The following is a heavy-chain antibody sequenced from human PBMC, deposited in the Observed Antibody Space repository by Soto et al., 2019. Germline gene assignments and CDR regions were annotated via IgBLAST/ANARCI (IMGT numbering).Heavy chain of an antibody. Sequence: GGSLRLSCTASGFTFSSSAMSWVRQAPGKGLEWVSTITGSGGSTYYADSVKGQFTIYRDNSKNTLYLQMNSLRAEDTAVYYCAKGRWSFDWLSAYWGQGTLVTVSS. D-gene: IGHD3-9*01. CDR2: ITGSGGST. CDR1: GFTFSSSA. V-gene: IGHV3-23*01. J-gene: IGHJ4*02. CDR3: AKGRWSFDWLSAY.